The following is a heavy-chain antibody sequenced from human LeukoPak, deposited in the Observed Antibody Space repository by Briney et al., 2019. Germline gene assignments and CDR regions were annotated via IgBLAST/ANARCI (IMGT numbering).Heavy chain of an antibody. D-gene: IGHD2-15*01. CDR1: GFTFSSYA. CDR2: ISYDGSNK. CDR3: ARGGTPYYFDY. J-gene: IGHJ4*02. V-gene: IGHV3-30*04. Sequence: GGSLRLSCAASGFTFSSYAMSWVRQAPGKGLEWVAVISYDGSNKYYADSVKGRFTISRDNSKNTLYLQMNSLRAEDTAVYYCARGGTPYYFDYWGQGTLVTVSS.